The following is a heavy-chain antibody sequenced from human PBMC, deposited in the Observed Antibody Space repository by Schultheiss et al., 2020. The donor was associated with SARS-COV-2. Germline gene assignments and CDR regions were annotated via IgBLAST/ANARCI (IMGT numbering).Heavy chain of an antibody. CDR3: ARDDGKSGYYY. V-gene: IGHV3-21*04. Sequence: GESLKISCAASGFTFSSYSMNWVRQAPGKGLEWVSSISSSSSYIYYADSVKGRFTISRDNAKNSVYLQMNSLKTEDTAVYYCARDDGKSGYYYWGQGTLVTVSS. D-gene: IGHD4-23*01. CDR2: ISSSSSYI. J-gene: IGHJ4*02. CDR1: GFTFSSYS.